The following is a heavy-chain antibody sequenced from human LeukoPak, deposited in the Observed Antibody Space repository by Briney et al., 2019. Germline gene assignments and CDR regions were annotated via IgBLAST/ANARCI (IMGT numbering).Heavy chain of an antibody. D-gene: IGHD3-3*01. CDR3: ARVSQYYDFWSGPHYYMDV. V-gene: IGHV4-34*12. CDR2: IIHSGST. CDR1: GGSFSGYY. J-gene: IGHJ6*03. Sequence: PSETLSLTCAVYGGSFSGYYWSWIRQPPGKGLEWIGEIIHSGSTNYNPSLKSRVTISVDTSKNQFSLKLSSVTAADTAVYYCARVSQYYDFWSGPHYYMDVWGKGTTVTVSS.